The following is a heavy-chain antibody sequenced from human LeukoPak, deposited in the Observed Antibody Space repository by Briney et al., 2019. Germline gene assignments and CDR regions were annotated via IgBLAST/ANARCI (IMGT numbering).Heavy chain of an antibody. CDR2: IRYDGSNK. D-gene: IGHD3-3*01. V-gene: IGHV3-30*02. CDR1: GFTFSSYG. CDR3: AKDPVLGVTQGWGMHYYYMDV. J-gene: IGHJ6*03. Sequence: GGSLRLSCAASGFTFSSYGMHWVRQAPGKGLEWVAFIRYDGSNKYYADSVKGRFTISRDNSKNTLYLQMNSLRAEDTAVYYCAKDPVLGVTQGWGMHYYYMDVWGKGTTVTVSS.